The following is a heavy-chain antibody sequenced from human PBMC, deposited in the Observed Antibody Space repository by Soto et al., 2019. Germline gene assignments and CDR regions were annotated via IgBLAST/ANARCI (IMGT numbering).Heavy chain of an antibody. V-gene: IGHV3-74*01. CDR2: INSDGSST. CDR1: GFTFSSYW. J-gene: IGHJ6*02. CDR3: ARAHDFWSGYYRSWGMDV. D-gene: IGHD3-3*01. Sequence: PGGSLSLSCAASGFTFSSYWMHWVRQAPGKGLVWVSRINSDGSSTSYADSVKGRFTISRDNAKNTLYLQMNSLRAEDTAVYYCARAHDFWSGYYRSWGMDVWGQGTTVTVSS.